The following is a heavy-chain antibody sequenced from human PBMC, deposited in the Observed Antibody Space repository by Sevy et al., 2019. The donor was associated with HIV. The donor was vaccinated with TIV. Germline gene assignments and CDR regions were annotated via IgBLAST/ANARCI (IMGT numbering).Heavy chain of an antibody. CDR3: ALERLSSNVAEYVQN. CDR2: ISYDGSNE. D-gene: IGHD1-1*01. Sequence: GGSLRLSCAASGFTFSSFSMHWVRQAPGKGLEWVATISYDGSNEHYADSVKGRFTTSRANSKNALYLQMNSLRAEDTAVYYCALERLSSNVAEYVQNWGQGTLVTVSS. CDR1: GFTFSSFS. V-gene: IGHV3-30-3*01. J-gene: IGHJ1*01.